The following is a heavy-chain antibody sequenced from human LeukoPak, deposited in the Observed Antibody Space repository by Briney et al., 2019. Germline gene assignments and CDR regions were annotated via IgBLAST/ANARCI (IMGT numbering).Heavy chain of an antibody. D-gene: IGHD1-1*01. J-gene: IGHJ4*02. CDR2: ISYDGSNK. Sequence: GGSLRLSCAASGFTFSSYAMHWVRQAPGKGLEWVAVISYDGSNKYYADSVKGRFTISRDNSKNTLYLQMNSLRTEDTAVYYCARDPLGTRPGFDYWGQGTLVTVSS. CDR3: ARDPLGTRPGFDY. V-gene: IGHV3-30*04. CDR1: GFTFSSYA.